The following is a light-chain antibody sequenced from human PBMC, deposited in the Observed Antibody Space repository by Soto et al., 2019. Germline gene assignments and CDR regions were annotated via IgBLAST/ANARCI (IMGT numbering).Light chain of an antibody. CDR2: GAS. V-gene: IGKV3-20*01. J-gene: IGKJ1*01. Sequence: ELVLTQPPGTLSFSPGERATLSCRASQSVSSSYLAWYQQKPGQAPRPLISGASSRAIGIPDRFSGSGSGTDFTLTISRLEPEDFAVYYWQQYGISPWTFGQGAKVEIK. CDR1: QSVSSSY. CDR3: QQYGISPWT.